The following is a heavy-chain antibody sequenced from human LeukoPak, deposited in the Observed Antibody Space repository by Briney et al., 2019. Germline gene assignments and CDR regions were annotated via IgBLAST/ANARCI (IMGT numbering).Heavy chain of an antibody. V-gene: IGHV1-69*13. J-gene: IGHJ5*02. CDR3: ARGTERFGEFLNWFDP. Sequence: ASVKVSCKASGGTFSSYAISWVRQAPGQGLEWMGGIIPIFGTANYAQKFQGRVTITADESTSTAYMELSSLRSEDTAVYYCARGTERFGEFLNWFDPWGQGTLVTVSS. CDR2: IIPIFGTA. D-gene: IGHD3-10*01. CDR1: GGTFSSYA.